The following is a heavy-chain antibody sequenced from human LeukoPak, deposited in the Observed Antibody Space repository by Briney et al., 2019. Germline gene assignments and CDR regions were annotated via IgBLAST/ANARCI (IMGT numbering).Heavy chain of an antibody. V-gene: IGHV4-34*01. J-gene: IGHJ6*03. CDR2: INHSGST. Sequence: SETLSLTCAVYGGSFSGYYWSWIRQPPGKGLEWIGEINHSGSTNYNPSLKSRVTISVDTSKNQFSLKLSSVTAADTAVYYCARGRFGELFSSLFYYMDVWGKGTTVTVSS. CDR1: GGSFSGYY. D-gene: IGHD3-10*01. CDR3: ARGRFGELFSSLFYYMDV.